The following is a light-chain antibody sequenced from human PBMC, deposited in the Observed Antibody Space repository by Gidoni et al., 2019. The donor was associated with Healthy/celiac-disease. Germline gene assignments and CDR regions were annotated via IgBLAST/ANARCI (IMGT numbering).Light chain of an antibody. CDR2: GAS. V-gene: IGKV3-20*01. Sequence: EIVLTQSPGTLSLSPGERAPLSRRASQSVSSSYLAWYQQKPGQAPRLLIYGASSRATGIPDRFSGSGSGTDFTFTISRLEPEDFAVYYCQRYGSSPITFGQXTRLEIK. CDR1: QSVSSSY. CDR3: QRYGSSPIT. J-gene: IGKJ5*01.